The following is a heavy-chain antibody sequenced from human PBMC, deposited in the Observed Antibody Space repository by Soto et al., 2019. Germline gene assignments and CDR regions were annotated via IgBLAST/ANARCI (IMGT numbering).Heavy chain of an antibody. V-gene: IGHV4-34*01. D-gene: IGHD6-13*01. CDR2: INHSGST. J-gene: IGHJ4*02. Sequence: SETLSLTCAVYGGSFSGYYWSWIRQPPGKGLEWIGEINHSGSTNYNPSLKSRVTISVDTSKNQFSLKLSSVTAADTAVYYCARGKAAAGTSGFDYWGQGTLVTVPS. CDR3: ARGKAAAGTSGFDY. CDR1: GGSFSGYY.